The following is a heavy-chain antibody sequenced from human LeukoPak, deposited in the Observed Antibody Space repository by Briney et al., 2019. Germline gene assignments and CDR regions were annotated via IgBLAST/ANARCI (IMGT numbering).Heavy chain of an antibody. D-gene: IGHD2-15*01. CDR2: ISYDGSNK. V-gene: IGHV3-30-3*01. CDR1: GFTFSSYA. J-gene: IGHJ3*02. CDR3: ALLPPDAFDI. Sequence: PGGSLRLSCAASGFTFSSYAMHWVRQAPGKGLEWVAVISYDGSNKYYADSVKGRFTISRDTARNTLYLQMNSLRDDDTAVYYCALLPPDAFDIWGQGTVVTVSS.